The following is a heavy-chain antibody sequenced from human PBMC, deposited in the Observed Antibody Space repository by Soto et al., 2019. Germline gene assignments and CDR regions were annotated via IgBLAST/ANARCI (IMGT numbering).Heavy chain of an antibody. J-gene: IGHJ6*02. CDR2: QWFDGSNK. D-gene: IGHD5-12*01. CDR3: ARDVGDVMSTIQGHGMDV. CDR1: GFTFSHYG. Sequence: GGSLRLSCVGSGFTFSHYGMHWARQAPGKGLEWVAVQWFDGSNKFHADSVKGRFTISRDNSQNTLYLQMNSLRAEDTAVYYCARDVGDVMSTIQGHGMDVWGQGTTVTVSS. V-gene: IGHV3-33*01.